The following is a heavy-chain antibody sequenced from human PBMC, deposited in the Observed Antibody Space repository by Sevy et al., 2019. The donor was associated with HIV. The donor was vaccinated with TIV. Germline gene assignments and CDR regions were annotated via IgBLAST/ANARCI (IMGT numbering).Heavy chain of an antibody. CDR3: VTAPGTGY. Sequence: GGSLRLSCAASGFSLETFWIHWVRQAPGKGLEWVGRIKSNSDGGTTDYATPLEGGFTMSRDDSENRVYLQIKNLKTEDTAMYYRVTAPGTGYWGQGTLVTVSS. D-gene: IGHD3-10*01. J-gene: IGHJ4*02. V-gene: IGHV3-15*01. CDR2: IKSNSDGGTT. CDR1: GFSLETFW.